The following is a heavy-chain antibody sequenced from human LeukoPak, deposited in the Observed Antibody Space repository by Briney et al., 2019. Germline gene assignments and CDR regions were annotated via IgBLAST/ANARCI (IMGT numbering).Heavy chain of an antibody. V-gene: IGHV3-23*01. CDR1: GFTFSRYW. J-gene: IGHJ4*02. CDR2: VSSSGGGT. CDR3: AKEFDSSGFFDC. D-gene: IGHD3-22*01. Sequence: GGSLRLSCAASGFTFSRYWMHWVRQAPGKGLEWVSAVSSSGGGTYFAASVKGRFTISRDNSKNTLYLQMNSLRAEDTAVYYCAKEFDSSGFFDCWGQGTLVTVSS.